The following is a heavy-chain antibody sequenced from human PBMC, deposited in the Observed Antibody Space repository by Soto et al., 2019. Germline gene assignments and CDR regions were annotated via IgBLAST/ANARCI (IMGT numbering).Heavy chain of an antibody. CDR3: AKDQAAAGMDPYYYYYGMDV. V-gene: IGHV3-30*18. J-gene: IGHJ6*02. D-gene: IGHD6-13*01. CDR1: GFTFSSYG. Sequence: GGSLRLSCAASGFTFSSYGMHWVRQAPGKGLEWEAVISYDGSNKYYADSVKGRFTISRDNSKNTLYLQLNSLRAEDTAVYYCAKDQAAAGMDPYYYYYGMDVWGQGT. CDR2: ISYDGSNK.